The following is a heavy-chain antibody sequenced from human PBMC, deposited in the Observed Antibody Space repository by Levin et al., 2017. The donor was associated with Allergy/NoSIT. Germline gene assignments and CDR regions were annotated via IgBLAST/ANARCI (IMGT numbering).Heavy chain of an antibody. Sequence: SQTLSLTCTVSGGSISSSSYYWGWIRQPPGKGLEWIGSIYYSGSTYYNPSLKSRVTISVDTSKNQFSLKLSSVTAADTAVYYCASRLTTVVTDNWFDPWGQGTLVTVSS. CDR1: GGSISSSSYY. CDR2: IYYSGST. J-gene: IGHJ5*02. V-gene: IGHV4-39*01. D-gene: IGHD4-23*01. CDR3: ASRLTTVVTDNWFDP.